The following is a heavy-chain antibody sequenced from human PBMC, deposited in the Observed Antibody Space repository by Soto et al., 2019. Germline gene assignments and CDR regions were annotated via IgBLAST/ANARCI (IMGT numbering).Heavy chain of an antibody. Sequence: EVQLVESGGGLVQPGGSLRLSCAASGFTFSSYWMHWVRQAPGKGLVWVSRINSDGSSTSYADSVKGRFTISRDNAKNTLYLQMNSLRAEDTAVYYCARVPARAYSYYASSGYRHDAFDIWGQGTMVTVSS. D-gene: IGHD3-22*01. CDR2: INSDGSST. CDR3: ARVPARAYSYYASSGYRHDAFDI. CDR1: GFTFSSYW. V-gene: IGHV3-74*01. J-gene: IGHJ3*02.